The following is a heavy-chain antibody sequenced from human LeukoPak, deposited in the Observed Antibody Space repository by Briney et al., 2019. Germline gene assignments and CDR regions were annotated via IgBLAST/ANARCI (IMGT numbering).Heavy chain of an antibody. CDR2: IYYSGST. D-gene: IGHD2-2*01. CDR3: ARAPPAAHNYYYYYGMDV. Sequence: SETLSLTCTVSGGSISSGGYYWSWIRQRPGKGLEWIGYIYYSGSTYYNPSLKSRVTISVDTSKNQFSLKLSSVTAADTAVYYCARAPPAAHNYYYYYGMDVWGQGTTVTVSS. V-gene: IGHV4-31*03. J-gene: IGHJ6*02. CDR1: GGSISSGGYY.